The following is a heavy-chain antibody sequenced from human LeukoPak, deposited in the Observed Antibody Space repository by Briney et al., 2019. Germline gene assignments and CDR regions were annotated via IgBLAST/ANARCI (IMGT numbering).Heavy chain of an antibody. D-gene: IGHD3-22*01. CDR2: IYYSGST. J-gene: IGHJ6*02. CDR3: ARDSRGSGYYYYYGMDV. Sequence: SETLSLTCTVSGGSISNSYYYWTWIRQHPGKGLEWIGYIYYSGSTYQNPSLERRVTISVDTSKNQFSLNLSSVTAADTAVYYCARDSRGSGYYYYYGMDVWGQGTTVTVSS. CDR1: GGSISNSYYY. V-gene: IGHV4-31*03.